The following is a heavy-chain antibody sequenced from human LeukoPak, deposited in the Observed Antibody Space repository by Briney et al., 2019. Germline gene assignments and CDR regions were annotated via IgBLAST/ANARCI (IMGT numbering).Heavy chain of an antibody. Sequence: GGSLRLSCAASGLTFSSYAMSWVRQAPGKGLEWVSSISGSGGSTYYAGSVKGRFTISRDNSKNTLYLQMNSLRAEDTAVYYCAKAPSGWYISPIQNFDYWGQGTLVTVSS. CDR2: ISGSGGST. J-gene: IGHJ4*02. CDR1: GLTFSSYA. D-gene: IGHD6-19*01. CDR3: AKAPSGWYISPIQNFDY. V-gene: IGHV3-23*01.